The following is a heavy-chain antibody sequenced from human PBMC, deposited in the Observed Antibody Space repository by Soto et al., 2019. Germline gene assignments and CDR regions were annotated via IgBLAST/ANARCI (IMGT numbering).Heavy chain of an antibody. CDR1: GFTFSSYA. D-gene: IGHD6-6*01. CDR2: ISGSGGST. Sequence: GGSLRLSCAASGFTFSSYAMSWVRQAPGKGLEWVSAISGSGGSTYYADSVKGRFTISRDSSKNTLYLQMNSLRAEDTAVYYCAKDGRLPSSPYYFDYWGQGTLVTVSS. V-gene: IGHV3-23*01. CDR3: AKDGRLPSSPYYFDY. J-gene: IGHJ4*02.